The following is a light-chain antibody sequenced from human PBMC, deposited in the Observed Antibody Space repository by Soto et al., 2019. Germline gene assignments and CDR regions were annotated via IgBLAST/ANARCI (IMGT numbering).Light chain of an antibody. V-gene: IGLV2-23*01. CDR2: EGS. CDR3: CSYAGSGTPV. Sequence: QSALTQPASVSGSPGQSITISCTGTSSDVGSYNLVSWYQQHPGKAPKLMIYEGSKRPSGVSNRFSGSKSGNTASLTISGLQAEDEADYYCCSYAGSGTPVFGGGTKLTVL. J-gene: IGLJ2*01. CDR1: SSDVGSYNL.